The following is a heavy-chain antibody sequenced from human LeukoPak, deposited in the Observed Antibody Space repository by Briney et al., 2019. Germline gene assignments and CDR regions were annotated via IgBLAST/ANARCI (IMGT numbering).Heavy chain of an antibody. V-gene: IGHV1-46*01. CDR3: ATDPGPYYYYGMDV. CDR1: GYTFTSYY. J-gene: IGHJ6*02. Sequence: ASVKVSCKASGYTFTSYYMHWVRQAPGQGLEWMGIINPSGGSTSYAQKFQGRVTMTEDTSTDTAYMELSSLRSEDTAVYYCATDPGPYYYYGMDVWGQGTTVTVSS. CDR2: INPSGGST.